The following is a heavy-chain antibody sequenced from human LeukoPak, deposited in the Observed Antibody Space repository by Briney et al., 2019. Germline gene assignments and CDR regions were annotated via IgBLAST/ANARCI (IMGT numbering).Heavy chain of an antibody. D-gene: IGHD2-2*01. CDR3: AREDIVIVPAPRPYYYYGMDV. CDR1: GFTFSSYA. V-gene: IGHV3-30-3*01. J-gene: IGHJ6*02. CDR2: ISYDRSNK. Sequence: PGRSLRLSCAASGFTFSSYAMHWVRQAPGMGLEWVAVISYDRSNKYYADSVKGRFTISRDNSKNTLYLQMNSLRAEDTAVYYCAREDIVIVPAPRPYYYYGMDVWGQGTTVTVSS.